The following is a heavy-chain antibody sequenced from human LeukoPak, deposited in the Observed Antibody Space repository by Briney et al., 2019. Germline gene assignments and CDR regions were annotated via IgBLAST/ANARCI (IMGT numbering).Heavy chain of an antibody. D-gene: IGHD3-16*02. V-gene: IGHV4-34*01. J-gene: IGHJ4*02. CDR1: GGSFSGYY. CDR2: INHSGST. Sequence: SETLSLTCAVYGGSFSGYYWSWIRQPPGKGLEWIGEINHSGSTNYNPSLKSRVTISVDTSKNQFSLKLSSVTAADTAVYYCARGAYDYVWGSYRPKPFDYWGQGTLVTVSS. CDR3: ARGAYDYVWGSYRPKPFDY.